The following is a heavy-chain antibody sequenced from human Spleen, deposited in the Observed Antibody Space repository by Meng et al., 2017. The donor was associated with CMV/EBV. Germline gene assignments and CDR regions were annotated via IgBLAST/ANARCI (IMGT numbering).Heavy chain of an antibody. CDR2: ISSSSSYI. J-gene: IGHJ4*02. V-gene: IGHV3-21*01. CDR1: GFTFSSYS. CDR3: AREEISGSPVDY. D-gene: IGHD3-10*01. Sequence: GGSLRLSCAASGFTFSSYSMNWVRQAPGKGLEWVSSISSSSSYIYYADSVKGRFTISRDNAKNSLYLQMNSLRAEDTAVYYCAREEISGSPVDYWGQGTLVTVSS.